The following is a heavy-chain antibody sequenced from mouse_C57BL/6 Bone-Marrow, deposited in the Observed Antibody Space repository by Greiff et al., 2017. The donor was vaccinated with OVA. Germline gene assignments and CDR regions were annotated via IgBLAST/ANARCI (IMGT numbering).Heavy chain of an antibody. Sequence: QVQLQQSGAELARPGASVKLSCKASGYTFTSYGISWVKQRTGQGLEWIGEIYPRSGNTYYNEKFKGKATLTADKSSSTAYMKLRSLTSEDSAVYFCATKRGILPYWGQGTTLTVSS. V-gene: IGHV1-81*01. D-gene: IGHD5-5*01. CDR3: ATKRGILPY. CDR1: GYTFTSYG. J-gene: IGHJ2*01. CDR2: IYPRSGNT.